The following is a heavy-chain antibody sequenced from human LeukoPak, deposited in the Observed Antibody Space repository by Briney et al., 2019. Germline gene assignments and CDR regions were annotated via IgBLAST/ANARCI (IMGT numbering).Heavy chain of an antibody. CDR3: ARDGRPNYYYYYMDV. J-gene: IGHJ6*03. V-gene: IGHV4-4*07. CDR2: IYTSGST. CDR1: GGSISSYY. Sequence: PSETLSLTCTVSGGSISSYYWSWIRQPAGKGLEWIGRIYTSGSTNYNPSLKSRVTMSVDTSKNQFSLKLSSVTAADTAVDYCARDGRPNYYYYYMDVWGKGTTVTVSS. D-gene: IGHD2-15*01.